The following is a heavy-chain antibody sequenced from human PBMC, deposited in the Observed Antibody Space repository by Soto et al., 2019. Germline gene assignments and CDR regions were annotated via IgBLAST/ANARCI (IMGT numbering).Heavy chain of an antibody. CDR1: GGAISRGAYY. D-gene: IGHD4-17*01. J-gene: IGHJ3*01. Sequence: SETLSLTCTVSGGAISRGAYYWVWIRQPPGTGLEWIGNVYSTGDACYTPSLQSRVTIYLDTSNHRFSLQLTSVTAADTANYYCDRSASDYGEYSGFDVWGHGTLVTVSS. V-gene: IGHV4-39*02. CDR3: DRSASDYGEYSGFDV. CDR2: VYSTGDA.